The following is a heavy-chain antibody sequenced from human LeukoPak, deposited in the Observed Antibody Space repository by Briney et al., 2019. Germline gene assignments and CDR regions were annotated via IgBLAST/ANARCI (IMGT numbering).Heavy chain of an antibody. J-gene: IGHJ4*02. CDR3: ARYGPNHYASSGYYYVPPFDY. D-gene: IGHD3-22*01. CDR1: GYTFTSYA. Sequence: GASVKVSCKASGYTFTSYAMNWVRQAPGQGLEWMGWINTHTGNPTYAQGFTGRFVFSVDTSVSTAYLQISSLKAEDTAVYYCARYGPNHYASSGYYYVPPFDYWGQGTLVTVSS. V-gene: IGHV7-4-1*02. CDR2: INTHTGNP.